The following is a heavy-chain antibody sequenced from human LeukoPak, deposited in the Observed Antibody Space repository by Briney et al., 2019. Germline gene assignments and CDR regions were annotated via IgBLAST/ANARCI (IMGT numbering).Heavy chain of an antibody. V-gene: IGHV3-33*06. J-gene: IGHJ3*02. Sequence: GRSLRLSCAASGFTFSSYGMHWVRQAPGKGLEWVAVIWYDGSNKYYADSVKGRFTISRDNSKNTLYLQMNSLRAEDTAVYYCAKSPAVDAASDIWGQGTMVTVSS. D-gene: IGHD4-23*01. CDR2: IWYDGSNK. CDR1: GFTFSSYG. CDR3: AKSPAVDAASDI.